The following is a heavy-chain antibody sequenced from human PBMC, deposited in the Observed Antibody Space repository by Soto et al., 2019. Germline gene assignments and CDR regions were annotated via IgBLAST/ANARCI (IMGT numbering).Heavy chain of an antibody. CDR2: TRNKANSYTT. D-gene: IGHD5-18*01. Sequence: GGPLRLSCAASGFTFSDHYMDWVRQAPGKGLEWIGRTRNKANSYTTEYAASVKVRFTISRDDSKSSLYLQMNSLKIDDTAVYYCAHYSPTSGGLDVWGQGTTVTVSS. V-gene: IGHV3-72*01. CDR3: AHYSPTSGGLDV. CDR1: GFTFSDHY. J-gene: IGHJ6*02.